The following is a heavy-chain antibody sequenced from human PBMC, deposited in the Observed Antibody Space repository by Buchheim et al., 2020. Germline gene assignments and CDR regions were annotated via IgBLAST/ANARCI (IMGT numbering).Heavy chain of an antibody. D-gene: IGHD3-10*01. CDR2: ISYDGSNK. CDR1: GFTFSSYA. CDR3: ARDWAYYGSGSISYYYYGMDV. J-gene: IGHJ6*02. Sequence: QVQLVESGGGVVQPGRSLRLSCAASGFTFSSYAMHWVRQAPGKGLEWVAVISYDGSNKYYADSVKGRFTISRDNYKNTLYLQMNSLRAEDTAVYYCARDWAYYGSGSISYYYYGMDVWGQGTT. V-gene: IGHV3-30-3*01.